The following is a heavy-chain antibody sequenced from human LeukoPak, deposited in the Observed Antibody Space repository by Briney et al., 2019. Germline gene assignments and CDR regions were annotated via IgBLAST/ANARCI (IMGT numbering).Heavy chain of an antibody. J-gene: IGHJ4*02. CDR2: INHSGST. Sequence: SETLSLTCTVSGGSLSSYYWSWIRQPPGKGLEWIGEINHSGSTNYNPSLKSRVTISVDTSKNQFSLKLSSVTAADTAVYYCARGGYDFWSGHASLFDYWGQGTLVTVSS. V-gene: IGHV4-34*01. D-gene: IGHD3-3*01. CDR1: GGSLSSYY. CDR3: ARGGYDFWSGHASLFDY.